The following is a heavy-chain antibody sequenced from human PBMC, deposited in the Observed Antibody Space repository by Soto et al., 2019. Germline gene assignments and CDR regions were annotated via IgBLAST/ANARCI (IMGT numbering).Heavy chain of an antibody. J-gene: IGHJ6*02. CDR3: ARDSNSYGRRLVTYSYGMDV. Sequence: QVQLVQSGTEVKKPGASVKVSCKTSGYSFSSYGISWVRQAPGQGLEWMGWISGYKGDTKYARKFQGRLTLTTDTSTTTAYLELRDLRSDDTAVYYCARDSNSYGRRLVTYSYGMDVWGQGTTVSVSS. V-gene: IGHV1-18*01. CDR2: ISGYKGDT. CDR1: GYSFSSYG. D-gene: IGHD5-18*01.